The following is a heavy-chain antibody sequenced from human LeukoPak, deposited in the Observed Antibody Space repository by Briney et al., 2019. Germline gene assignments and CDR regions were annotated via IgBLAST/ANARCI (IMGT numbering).Heavy chain of an antibody. V-gene: IGHV4-34*01. CDR3: ARVGYSSSCVDY. J-gene: IGHJ4*02. Sequence: XGRXWIHQINHSVSTTYNPSLKSRVTISVDTSKNQFSLKLSSVTAADTAVYYCARVGYSSSCVDYWGQGTLVTVSS. D-gene: IGHD6-13*01. CDR2: INHSVST.